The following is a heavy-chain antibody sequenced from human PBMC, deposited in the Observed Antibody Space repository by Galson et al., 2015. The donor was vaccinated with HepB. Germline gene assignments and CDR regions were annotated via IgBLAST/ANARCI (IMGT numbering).Heavy chain of an antibody. CDR3: ARGYCSGGSCYSDAFDI. V-gene: IGHV3-23*01. J-gene: IGHJ3*02. Sequence: SLRLSCAASGFTFSNYAMSWVRQAPGKGLEWVSTFTGSGRGTSYADSVKGRFTISRDNSKNTLYLQMNSLRAEDTAIYYCARGYCSGGSCYSDAFDIWGQGTMVTVSS. CDR1: GFTFSNYA. D-gene: IGHD2-15*01. CDR2: FTGSGRGT.